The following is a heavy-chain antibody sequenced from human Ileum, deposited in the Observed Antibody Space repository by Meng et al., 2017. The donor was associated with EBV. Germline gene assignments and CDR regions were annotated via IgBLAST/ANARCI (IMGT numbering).Heavy chain of an antibody. V-gene: IGHV2-5*02. J-gene: IGHJ4*02. D-gene: IGHD6-19*01. CDR3: VHRWGGNGWGPFDY. CDR1: GFSLSTNGVG. CDR2: IYWDDDK. Sequence: TSNASPPSLVKPTPTLTLTCSFSGFSLSTNGVGVGWIRQPPGKALEWLALIYWDDDKRYRPSLQNRLTITKDTSKNQVVFTVTNMDPVDTAKYYCVHRWGGNGWGPFDYWGQGTLVTVSS.